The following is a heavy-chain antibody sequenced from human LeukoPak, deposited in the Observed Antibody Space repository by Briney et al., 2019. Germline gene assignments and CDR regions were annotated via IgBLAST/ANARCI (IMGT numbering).Heavy chain of an antibody. V-gene: IGHV3-23*01. Sequence: TGGSLRLSCAASGFTFSSYAMSWVRQAPGKGLEWVSAISGSGGSTYYADSVKGRFTISRDNSKNTLYLQMNSLRAEDTAVYYCAKDPTYHRREGAFDIWGQGTMVTVSS. D-gene: IGHD2-2*01. J-gene: IGHJ3*02. CDR3: AKDPTYHRREGAFDI. CDR1: GFTFSSYA. CDR2: ISGSGGST.